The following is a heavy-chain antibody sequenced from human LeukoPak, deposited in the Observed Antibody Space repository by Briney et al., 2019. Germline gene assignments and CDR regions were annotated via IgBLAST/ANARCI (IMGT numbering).Heavy chain of an antibody. CDR3: ARRDFALFGVITSFDS. CDR2: INHSGDI. CDR1: GDSGFY. Sequence: SETLSLTCGVYGDSGFYWSWIRQTPGKGLQWIGEINHSGDISYNPSLESRVTISVDTSKRQFSLRLSSVTAADTAVYYCARRDFALFGVITSFDSWGQGTRVTISS. J-gene: IGHJ4*02. V-gene: IGHV4-34*01. D-gene: IGHD3-3*01.